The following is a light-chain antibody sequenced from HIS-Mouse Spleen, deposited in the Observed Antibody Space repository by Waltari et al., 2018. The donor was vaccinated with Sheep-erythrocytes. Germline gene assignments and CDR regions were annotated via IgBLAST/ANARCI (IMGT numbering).Light chain of an antibody. V-gene: IGLV2-11*01. CDR2: DVS. CDR1: SSDGGGYNY. J-gene: IGLJ3*02. Sequence: QSALTQPRSVSGSPGQSVTISCTGTSSDGGGYNYVPWYQKHPGKAPKLMIYDVSKRPSGVPDRFSGSKSGNTASLTISGLQAEDEADYYCCSYAGSYTFWVFGGGTKLTVL. CDR3: CSYAGSYTFWV.